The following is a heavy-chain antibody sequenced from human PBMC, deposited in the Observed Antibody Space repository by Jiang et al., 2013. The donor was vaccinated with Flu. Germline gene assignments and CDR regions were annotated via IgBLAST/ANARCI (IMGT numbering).Heavy chain of an antibody. CDR1: GFTFSSYA. CDR2: ISYDGSNK. Sequence: RSLRLSCAASGFTFSSYAMHWVRQAPGKGLEWVAVISYDGSNKYYADSVKGRFTISRDNSKNTLYLQMNSLRAEDTAVYYCARVMREMATIIRGFDYWGQGTLVTVSS. J-gene: IGHJ4*02. V-gene: IGHV3-30-3*01. D-gene: IGHD5-24*01. CDR3: ARVMREMATIIRGFDY.